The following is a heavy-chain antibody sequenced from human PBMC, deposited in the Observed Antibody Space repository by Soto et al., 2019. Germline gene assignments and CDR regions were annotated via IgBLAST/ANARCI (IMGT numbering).Heavy chain of an antibody. CDR3: AKDDMTVVVEAYAFDI. V-gene: IGHV3-23*01. Sequence: QSGGSLRLSCAASGFTFSSYAMSWVRQAPGKGLEWVSAISGSGGSTYYADSVKDRFTIPRDNSKNTLYLQMNSLRAEDTAVYYCAKDDMTVVVEAYAFDIWGQGTMVTVSS. J-gene: IGHJ3*02. CDR2: ISGSGGST. CDR1: GFTFSSYA. D-gene: IGHD3-22*01.